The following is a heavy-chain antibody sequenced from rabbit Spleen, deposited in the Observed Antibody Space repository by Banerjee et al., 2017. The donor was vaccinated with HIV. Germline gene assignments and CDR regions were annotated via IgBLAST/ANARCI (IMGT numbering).Heavy chain of an antibody. J-gene: IGHJ4*01. CDR2: INTITGKT. V-gene: IGHV1S45*01. CDR3: ARNFDL. Sequence: QEQLEESGGGLVKPEGSLTLTCKASGFSFTDKDVMCWVRQAPGKGLEWIGCINTITGKTVYATWAKGRFTISKTSSTTVTLQMTSLTAADTATYFCARNFDLWGPGTLVTVS. CDR1: GFSFTDKDV.